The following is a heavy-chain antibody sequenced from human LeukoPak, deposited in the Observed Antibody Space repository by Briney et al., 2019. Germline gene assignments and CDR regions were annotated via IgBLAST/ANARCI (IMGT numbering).Heavy chain of an antibody. D-gene: IGHD3-9*01. J-gene: IGHJ5*02. CDR3: ARTTPTYYDILTGYYGKFDP. CDR2: IYYSGTT. Sequence: PSETLSLTCNVSGGSISNSYWSWIRQPPGKGLEWIGYIYYSGTTNYNPSLKSRVTISVDTSKNQFSLKVNSVTAADTAVYYCARTTPTYYDILTGYYGKFDPWGQGTPVTVS. V-gene: IGHV4-59*01. CDR1: GGSISNSY.